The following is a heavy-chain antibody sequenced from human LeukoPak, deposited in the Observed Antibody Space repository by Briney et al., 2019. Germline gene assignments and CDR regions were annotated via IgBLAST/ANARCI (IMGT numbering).Heavy chain of an antibody. CDR3: ARSLPGIAVAGRYNWFDP. D-gene: IGHD6-19*01. J-gene: IGHJ5*02. Sequence: SETLSLTCTIPGGSISSSSYYWGWIRQPPGKGLEWIGSIYYSGCTYYNPSLKSRVTISVDTSKNQFSLKLSSVTAADTAVYYCARSLPGIAVAGRYNWFDPWGQGTLVTVSS. CDR1: GGSISSSSYY. CDR2: IYYSGCT. V-gene: IGHV4-39*01.